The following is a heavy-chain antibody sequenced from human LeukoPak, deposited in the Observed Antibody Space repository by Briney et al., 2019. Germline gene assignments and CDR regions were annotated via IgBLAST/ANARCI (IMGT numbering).Heavy chain of an antibody. J-gene: IGHJ4*02. D-gene: IGHD6-19*01. CDR2: IYYSGST. CDR1: GGSISSSSYY. Sequence: SETLSFTCTVSGGSISSSSYYWGWIRQPPGKGLEWIGSIYYSGSTYYNPSLKSRVTISVDKSKNQFSLKLSSVTAADTAVYYCARDSSGSTGFDYWGQGTLVTVSS. V-gene: IGHV4-39*07. CDR3: ARDSSGSTGFDY.